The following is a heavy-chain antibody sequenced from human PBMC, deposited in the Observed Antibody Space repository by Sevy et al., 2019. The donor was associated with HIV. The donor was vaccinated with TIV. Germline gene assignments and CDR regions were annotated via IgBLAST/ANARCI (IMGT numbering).Heavy chain of an antibody. Sequence: GGSLRLSCAASGFTFSTYSMNWVRQAPGKGLEWVSAISGSGGSTYYADSVKGRFTISRDNSNNTLYLQMNSLRAEDTAVYYCAKDTLDYGDFDYWGQGTLVTVSS. D-gene: IGHD4-17*01. CDR3: AKDTLDYGDFDY. V-gene: IGHV3-23*01. J-gene: IGHJ4*02. CDR2: ISGSGGST. CDR1: GFTFSTYS.